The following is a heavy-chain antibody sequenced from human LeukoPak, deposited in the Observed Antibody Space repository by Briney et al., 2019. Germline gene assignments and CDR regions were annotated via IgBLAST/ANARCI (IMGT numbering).Heavy chain of an antibody. CDR3: AKEDDAIDAFDI. D-gene: IGHD1-1*01. Sequence: PGGSPRLSCAASGSTFSSYSMNWVRQAPGKGLEWVAVISYDGSNKYYADSVKGRFTISRDSSKNTLDLQMNSLRAEDTAVYYCAKEDDAIDAFDIWGQGTMVTVSS. V-gene: IGHV3-30*18. CDR2: ISYDGSNK. J-gene: IGHJ3*02. CDR1: GSTFSSYS.